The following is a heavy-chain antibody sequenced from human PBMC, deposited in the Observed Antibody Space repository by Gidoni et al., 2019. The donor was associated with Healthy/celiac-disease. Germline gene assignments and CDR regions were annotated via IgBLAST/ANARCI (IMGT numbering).Heavy chain of an antibody. CDR3: TPRPDYGEKDYYFDY. J-gene: IGHJ4*02. CDR2: IRSKANSYAT. D-gene: IGHD4-17*01. CDR1: GFTFSCSA. Sequence: EVQLVESGGGLVQPGGSLKLSGAASGFTFSCSAMHWVRQASGKGLEWVGRIRSKANSYATAYAASVKGRFTISRDDSKNTAYLQMNSLKTEDTAVYYCTPRPDYGEKDYYFDYWGQGTLVTVSS. V-gene: IGHV3-73*02.